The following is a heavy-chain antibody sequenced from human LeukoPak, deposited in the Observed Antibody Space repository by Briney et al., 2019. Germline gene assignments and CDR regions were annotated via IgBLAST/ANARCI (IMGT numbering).Heavy chain of an antibody. V-gene: IGHV4-38-2*01. CDR3: ARHRRLNAWSGYHRPFDY. D-gene: IGHD3-3*01. Sequence: SETLSLTCAVSGYSISSGYYWGWIRQPPGKGLEWIGSIYHSGSTYYNPSLKSRVTISVDTSKNQFSLKLSSVTAADTAVYYCARHRRLNAWSGYHRPFDYWGQGTLVTVSS. CDR1: GYSISSGYY. CDR2: IYHSGST. J-gene: IGHJ4*02.